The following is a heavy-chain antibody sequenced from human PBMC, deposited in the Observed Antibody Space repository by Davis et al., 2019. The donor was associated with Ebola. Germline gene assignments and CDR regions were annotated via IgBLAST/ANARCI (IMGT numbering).Heavy chain of an antibody. D-gene: IGHD3-22*01. V-gene: IGHV1-18*04. J-gene: IGHJ2*01. CDR3: ARSITMIVAGYFDL. CDR1: GYTFTSYG. CDR2: ISVYNGNT. Sequence: AASVKVSCKASGYTFTSYGFSWVRQAPGQGLEWMGWISVYNGNTNYAQKLQGRVTVTTDTSTSTAYMELRRLRSDDTAVYYCARSITMIVAGYFDLWGRGTLVTVSS.